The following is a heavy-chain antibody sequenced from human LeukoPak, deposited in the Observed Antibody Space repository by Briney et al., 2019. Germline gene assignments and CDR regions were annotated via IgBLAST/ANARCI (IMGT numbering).Heavy chain of an antibody. V-gene: IGHV3-23*01. D-gene: IGHD2-21*01. CDR2: IASDGDT. J-gene: IGHJ4*02. Sequence: GGSLRLSCAASGFTFSSYAMNWVRQAPGKGLEWVSSIASDGDTFYADSVKGRFTISRDISKNTLHLQMNGLRADDTAVYFCAKEAYRHLDLHSWGQGTLVTVSS. CDR3: AKEAYRHLDLHS. CDR1: GFTFSSYA.